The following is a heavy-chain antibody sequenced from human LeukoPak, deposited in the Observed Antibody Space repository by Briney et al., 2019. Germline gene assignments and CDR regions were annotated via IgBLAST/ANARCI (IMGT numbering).Heavy chain of an antibody. Sequence: PSETLSLTCAAYGGSFSGYYWSWIRQPPGKGLEWIGEINHSGSTNYNPSLKSRVTISVETSKNQFSLKLSSVTAADTAVYYCARGRDYDFWSGYYILDYWGQGTLVTVSS. V-gene: IGHV4-34*01. CDR3: ARGRDYDFWSGYYILDY. J-gene: IGHJ4*02. D-gene: IGHD3-3*01. CDR1: GGSFSGYY. CDR2: INHSGST.